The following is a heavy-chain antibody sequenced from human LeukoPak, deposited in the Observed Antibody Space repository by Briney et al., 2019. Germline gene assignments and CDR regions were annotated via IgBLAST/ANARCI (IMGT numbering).Heavy chain of an antibody. CDR1: GGSFSGYY. CDR3: ARGRVRLTP. V-gene: IGHV4-34*01. Sequence: SETLSLTCAVYGGSFSGYYWSWIRQPPGKGLEWIGEINHSGSTNYNPSLKSRVTISVDTSKNQFSLKLSSVTAADTAVYYCARGRVRLTPWGQGTLVTVSS. D-gene: IGHD6-25*01. J-gene: IGHJ5*02. CDR2: INHSGST.